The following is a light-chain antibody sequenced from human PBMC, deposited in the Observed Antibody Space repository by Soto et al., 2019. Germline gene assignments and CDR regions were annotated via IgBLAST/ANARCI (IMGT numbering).Light chain of an antibody. CDR1: QSVSSY. CDR2: DAS. V-gene: IGKV3-11*01. Sequence: EIVLTQSPATLSVSPGERATLSCGASQSVSSYLAWYQQKPGQAPRLLIYDASNRATGIPARFSGSGSGTDFTLTISSLEPEDFAVYYCQQRSNWPLTFGGGTKVDIK. CDR3: QQRSNWPLT. J-gene: IGKJ4*01.